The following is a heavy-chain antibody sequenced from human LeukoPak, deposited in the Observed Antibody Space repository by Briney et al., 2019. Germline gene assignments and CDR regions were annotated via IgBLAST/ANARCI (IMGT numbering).Heavy chain of an antibody. CDR2: IRYDGSNK. Sequence: PGGSLRLSCAASGFTFSSYGMHWVRQAPGKGLEWVAFIRYDGSNKYYADSVKGRFTISRDNSKNTLYLQMNSLRAEDTAVYYCARGGVAYEPNWFDPWGQGTLVTVSS. D-gene: IGHD3-10*01. J-gene: IGHJ5*02. CDR1: GFTFSSYG. CDR3: ARGGVAYEPNWFDP. V-gene: IGHV3-30*02.